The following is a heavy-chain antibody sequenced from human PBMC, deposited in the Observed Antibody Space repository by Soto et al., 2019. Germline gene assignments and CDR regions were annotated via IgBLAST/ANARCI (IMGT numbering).Heavy chain of an antibody. V-gene: IGHV5-51*01. CDR1: GYSFTSYW. CDR2: IYPGDSDT. D-gene: IGHD5-18*01. Sequence: GESLKISCKGSGYSFTSYWSGWVRQMPGKGLEWMGIIYPGDSDTRYSPSFQGQVTISADKSISTAYLQWSSLKASDTAMYYCASGYSYGKDPYYYYGMDVWGQGTTVTVSS. J-gene: IGHJ6*02. CDR3: ASGYSYGKDPYYYYGMDV.